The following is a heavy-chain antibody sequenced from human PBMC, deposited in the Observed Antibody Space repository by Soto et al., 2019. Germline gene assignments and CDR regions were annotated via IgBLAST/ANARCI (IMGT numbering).Heavy chain of an antibody. CDR1: GFTFSNYG. Sequence: QVQLVESGGGVVQPGRSLRLSCAASGFTFSNYGMHWVRQAPGKGLEWVAVMSYDGSNKYHADSVKGRFTISRDNPKNTLLLQMNSLRAEDTAVYYCAKDQGSGVVAANYFYGMDVWGQGTTVTVSS. CDR3: AKDQGSGVVAANYFYGMDV. V-gene: IGHV3-30*18. D-gene: IGHD2-15*01. CDR2: MSYDGSNK. J-gene: IGHJ6*02.